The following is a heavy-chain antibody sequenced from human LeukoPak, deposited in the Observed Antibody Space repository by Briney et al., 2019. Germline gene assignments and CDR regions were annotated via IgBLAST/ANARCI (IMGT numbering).Heavy chain of an antibody. V-gene: IGHV3-23*01. D-gene: IGHD3-10*01. Sequence: GGSLRLSCVASGLTFGNYGMNWVRQAPGKGLEWVSSIGGGGSTTYYADSVRGRFTIPRDNSKNSMYLQMSSLRAEDTAIYYCAEVESSYCRIWGQGTLVTVSS. CDR1: GLTFGNYG. CDR2: IGGGGSTT. CDR3: AEVESSYCRI. J-gene: IGHJ4*02.